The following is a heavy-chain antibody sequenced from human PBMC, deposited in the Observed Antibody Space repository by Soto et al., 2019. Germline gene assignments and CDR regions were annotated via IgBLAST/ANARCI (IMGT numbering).Heavy chain of an antibody. CDR1: GYTFISHG. D-gene: IGHD2-15*01. CDR3: ARVSSSIVVVPDYGMAF. V-gene: IGHV1-18*04. CDR2: ISGKNGNT. Sequence: QVQLVQSGVEVKKPGASVKVSCKASGYTFISHGISWVRQAPGPGLEWMGWISGKNGNTNYAQKLQGRVTLTTDTSTSTAYMELRSLRSDDTAVYYCARVSSSIVVVPDYGMAFWGKGTTVTVSS. J-gene: IGHJ6*04.